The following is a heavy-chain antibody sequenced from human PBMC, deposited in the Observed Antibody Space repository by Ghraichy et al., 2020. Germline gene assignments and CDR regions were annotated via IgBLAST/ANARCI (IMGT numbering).Heavy chain of an antibody. CDR1: GGSVNSANYY. CDR3: ARGLDCRSGYRFDS. CDR2: IYYSGYT. Sequence: SETLSLTCTVSGGSVNSANYYWSWIRQAPGQGLDWIGYIYYSGYTDYTSSLRSRATISIDTSKNQFSLKLSSVTAADTDIYYCARGLDCRSGYRFDSWGQGTLVTVSS. V-gene: IGHV4-61*01. J-gene: IGHJ4*02. D-gene: IGHD3-22*01.